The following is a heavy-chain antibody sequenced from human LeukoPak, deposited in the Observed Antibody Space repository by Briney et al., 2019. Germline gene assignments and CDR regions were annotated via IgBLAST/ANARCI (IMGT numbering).Heavy chain of an antibody. J-gene: IGHJ6*03. CDR2: INPSGGST. CDR1: GYTFTSYY. CDR3: ARGQKEQLTLRPQIKNYYYYYMDV. D-gene: IGHD6-6*01. V-gene: IGHV1-46*01. Sequence: ASVKVSCKASGYTFTSYYMHWVRQAPGQGLEWMGIINPSGGSTSYAQKFQGRVTITRNTSISTAYMELSSLRSEDTAVYYCARGQKEQLTLRPQIKNYYYYYMDVWGKGTTVTVSS.